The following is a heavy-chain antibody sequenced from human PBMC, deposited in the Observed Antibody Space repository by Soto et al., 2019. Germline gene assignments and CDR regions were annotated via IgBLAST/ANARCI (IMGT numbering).Heavy chain of an antibody. CDR3: ARTDKYNSQSSGWANRFDY. V-gene: IGHV3-23*01. J-gene: IGHJ4*02. CDR2: FTSGGST. CDR1: GFIFSNYA. D-gene: IGHD6-19*01. Sequence: EVQLLESGGDLVQPGGSLRLSCAASGFIFSNYAMTWVRQAPGQGPEWVSTFTSGGSTYYRDTVQGRFTISRDNSKNTLYLQMNSLRAEDTAVYYCARTDKYNSQSSGWANRFDYWGQGTLVTVSS.